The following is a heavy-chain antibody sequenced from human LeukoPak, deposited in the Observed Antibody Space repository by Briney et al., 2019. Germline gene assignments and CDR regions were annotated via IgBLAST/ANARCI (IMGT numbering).Heavy chain of an antibody. CDR2: IKDDESQK. D-gene: IGHD1-1*01. J-gene: IGHJ4*02. CDR3: GRDRGGKDF. CDR1: GFVFCRYW. Sequence: PGGSLRLSCTASGFVFCRYWVSCGREAPGKGRERVANIKDDESQKYYRDSVKGLFTISRDNAKKSLYLQMNSLRADDTAVYYCGRDRGGKDFWGQGTLVVVSS. V-gene: IGHV3-7*03.